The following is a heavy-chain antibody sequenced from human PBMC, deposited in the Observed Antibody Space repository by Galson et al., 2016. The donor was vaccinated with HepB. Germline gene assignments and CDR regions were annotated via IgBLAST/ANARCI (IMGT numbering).Heavy chain of an antibody. J-gene: IGHJ6*02. D-gene: IGHD1-14*01. CDR3: ARITPLLHYAMDV. CDR1: GGSISSYY. CDR2: IFYNGSP. V-gene: IGHV4-59*01. Sequence: SETLSLTCTVSGGSISSYYWSWIRQPPGKGLEWIGYIFYNGSPNYFPSLNSRVTISLDASKNQFSLKLLSLTAADTAVYYCARITPLLHYAMDVWGHGTTVTVSS.